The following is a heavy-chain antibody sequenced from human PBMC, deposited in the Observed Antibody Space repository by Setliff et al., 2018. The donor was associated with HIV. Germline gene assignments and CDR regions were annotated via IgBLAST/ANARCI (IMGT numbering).Heavy chain of an antibody. J-gene: IGHJ4*02. CDR3: AREIPYSYGGRGHPL. CDR1: GGSISSSSYY. CDR2: IYTSGST. V-gene: IGHV4-61*05. D-gene: IGHD3-22*01. Sequence: PSETLSLTCTVSGGSISSSSYYWGWIRQPPGKGLEWIGYIYTSGSTNYNPSLKSRVTISIDTSRNQFSLTVSSVTAADTAVYYCAREIPYSYGGRGHPLWGQGTLVTVSS.